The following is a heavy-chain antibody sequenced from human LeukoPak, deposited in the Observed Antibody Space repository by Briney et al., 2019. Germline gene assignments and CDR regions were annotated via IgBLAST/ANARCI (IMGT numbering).Heavy chain of an antibody. Sequence: PSETLPLTCTVSGGSVSSNYWNWIRQPAGKGLEWIGRIYNGGRTNYNPSLESRVTISIDRSKNQFSLKLTSVTAADTAVYYCAKSISMDFEYWGQGTLVTVSP. D-gene: IGHD2/OR15-2a*01. CDR3: AKSISMDFEY. CDR2: IYNGGRT. CDR1: GGSVSSNY. J-gene: IGHJ4*02. V-gene: IGHV4-4*07.